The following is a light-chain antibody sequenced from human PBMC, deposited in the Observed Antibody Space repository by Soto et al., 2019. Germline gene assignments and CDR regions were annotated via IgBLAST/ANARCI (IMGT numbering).Light chain of an antibody. CDR2: DAS. V-gene: IGKV1-5*01. J-gene: IGKJ1*01. CDR3: QHYNRYSRT. Sequence: DIQMTQSPYTLSASEGDRVTITCRASQRISRWLAWYQQKPGKAPKILIYDASSWESGVPSRFSGSGSGTEFTLTIRSLQPDDFATYYCQHYNRYSRTFCQGTKVYIK. CDR1: QRISRW.